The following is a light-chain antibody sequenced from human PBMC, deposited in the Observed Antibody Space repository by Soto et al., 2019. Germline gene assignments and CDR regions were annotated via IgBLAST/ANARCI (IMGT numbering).Light chain of an antibody. CDR2: DVS. V-gene: IGLV2-14*01. CDR1: SSDVGGYNY. J-gene: IGLJ2*01. Sequence: QSALTQPASVSGSPGQSITISCTGTSSDVGGYNYVSWYQQHPGKAPKLMIYDVSNRPSGVSNRFSGSKSGNTDSLTISGLQAEYETDYYCSSYTTSSTLVFGGGTKLTVL. CDR3: SSYTTSSTLV.